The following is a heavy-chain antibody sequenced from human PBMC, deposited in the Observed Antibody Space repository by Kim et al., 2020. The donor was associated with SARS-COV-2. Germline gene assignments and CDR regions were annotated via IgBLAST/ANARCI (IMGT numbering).Heavy chain of an antibody. CDR3: ARHEYCGGDCYSSDAFDI. Sequence: SETLSLTCTVSGGSVSSGSYYWSWIRQPPGKGLEWIGYIYYSGSTNYNPSLKSRVTISVDTSKNQFSLKLSSVTAADTAVYYCARHEYCGGDCYSSDAFDIWGQGTMVTVSS. CDR1: GGSVSSGSYY. D-gene: IGHD2-21*02. J-gene: IGHJ3*02. V-gene: IGHV4-61*01. CDR2: IYYSGST.